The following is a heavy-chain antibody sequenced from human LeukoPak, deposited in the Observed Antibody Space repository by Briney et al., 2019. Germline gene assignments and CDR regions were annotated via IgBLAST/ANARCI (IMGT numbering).Heavy chain of an antibody. Sequence: GGSLRLSCAASGFTFNNYAMSWVRQAPGRGLEWVSTISGSGSSTYYADSVKGRFTISRDNSKNTVYLQMNSLRAEDTAVYYCARGKYPDNDDYMDVWGKGTTVIVSS. V-gene: IGHV3-23*01. J-gene: IGHJ6*03. D-gene: IGHD1-1*01. CDR3: ARGKYPDNDDYMDV. CDR2: ISGSGSST. CDR1: GFTFNNYA.